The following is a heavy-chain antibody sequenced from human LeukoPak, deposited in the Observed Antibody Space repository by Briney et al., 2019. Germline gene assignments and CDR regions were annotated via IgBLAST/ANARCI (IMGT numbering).Heavy chain of an antibody. CDR2: ISYDGSNK. J-gene: IGHJ4*02. CDR1: GFTFSSYA. V-gene: IGHV3-30*04. CDR3: ARLDSSGWYI. Sequence: GGSLRLSCAASGFTFSSYAMHWVRQAPGKGLEWVAVISYDGSNKYYADSVKGRFTISRDNSKNTLYLKMNSLRAEDTAVYYCARLDSSGWYIWGQGTLVTVSS. D-gene: IGHD6-19*01.